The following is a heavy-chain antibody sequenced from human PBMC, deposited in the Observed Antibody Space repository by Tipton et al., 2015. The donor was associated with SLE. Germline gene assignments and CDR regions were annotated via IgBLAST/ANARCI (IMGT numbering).Heavy chain of an antibody. J-gene: IGHJ3*02. D-gene: IGHD2-8*01. CDR2: IGVSASNT. CDR1: GFTFSSSD. CDR3: ARENGFLGAFDI. Sequence: SLRLSCAASGFTFSSSDMTWVRQAPGKGLEWVSAIGVSASNTDYADSVKGRFTISRDNSKNTLYLQMNSLRAEDTAVYYCARENGFLGAFDIWGQGTMVTVSS. V-gene: IGHV3-23*01.